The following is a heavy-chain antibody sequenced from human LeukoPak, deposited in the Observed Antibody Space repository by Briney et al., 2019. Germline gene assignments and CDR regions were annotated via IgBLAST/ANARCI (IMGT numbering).Heavy chain of an antibody. J-gene: IGHJ6*04. CDR3: AELGITMIGGV. Sequence: VGSLRLSCAASGFTFSSYEMNWVRQAPGKGLEWVSYISSSGRTIYYADSVRGRFTISRDNAKNSLYLQMNRLRAEETAVYYCAELGITMIGGVWGKGTTVTISS. CDR2: ISSSGRTI. D-gene: IGHD3-10*02. CDR1: GFTFSSYE. V-gene: IGHV3-48*03.